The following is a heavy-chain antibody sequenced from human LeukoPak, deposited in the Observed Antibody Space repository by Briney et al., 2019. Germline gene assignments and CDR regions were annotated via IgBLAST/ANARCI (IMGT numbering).Heavy chain of an antibody. CDR3: ARAHYSSSWYFDY. CDR2: IRSSNTTI. J-gene: IGHJ4*02. D-gene: IGHD6-13*01. CDR1: GFTFSNYS. Sequence: SGGSLRLSCEASGFTFSNYSMNWVRQAPGKGLEWVSYIRSSNTTIYYADSVKGRFTISRDNAKNSLYLQMNSLRAEDTAVYYCARAHYSSSWYFDYWGQGTLVTVSS. V-gene: IGHV3-48*04.